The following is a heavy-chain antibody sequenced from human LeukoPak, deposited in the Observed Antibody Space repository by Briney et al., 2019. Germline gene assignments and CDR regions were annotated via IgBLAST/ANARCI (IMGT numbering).Heavy chain of an antibody. J-gene: IGHJ4*02. Sequence: ASETLSLTCTVSGGSIGSYYWSWIRQPPGKGLEWIGYIYYSGSTNYNPSLKSRVTISVDTSKNQFSLKLSSVTAEDTAVYYCARAGYTTYFDYWGQGTLVTVSS. V-gene: IGHV4-59*01. D-gene: IGHD5-24*01. CDR3: ARAGYTTYFDY. CDR2: IYYSGST. CDR1: GGSIGSYY.